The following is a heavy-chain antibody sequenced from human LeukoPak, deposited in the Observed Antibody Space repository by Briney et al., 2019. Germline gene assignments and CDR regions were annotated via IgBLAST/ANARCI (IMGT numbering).Heavy chain of an antibody. J-gene: IGHJ4*02. Sequence: SETLSLTCSVSGGSISSSSHYWGWIRQPPGKELDWIGTISYSGDTYYSPSLKSRVTISVDTSRDQFSLKLSFVTAADTAVYYCARGHDYIWGSYRPYYYFDYWGQGTLVTVSS. D-gene: IGHD3-16*02. CDR1: GGSISSSSHY. CDR2: ISYSGDT. CDR3: ARGHDYIWGSYRPYYYFDY. V-gene: IGHV4-39*01.